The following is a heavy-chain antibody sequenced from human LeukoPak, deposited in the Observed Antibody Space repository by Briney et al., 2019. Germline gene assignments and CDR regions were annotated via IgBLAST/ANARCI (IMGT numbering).Heavy chain of an antibody. V-gene: IGHV3-23*01. CDR3: AKDLAFWSGYYIRYFQH. CDR1: GFTVSSNY. J-gene: IGHJ1*01. CDR2: ISGSGGST. Sequence: GGSLRLSCAASGFTVSSNYMSWVRQAPGKGLEWVSAISGSGGSTYYADSVKGRFTISRDNSKNTLYLQMNSLRAEDTAVYYCAKDLAFWSGYYIRYFQHWGQGTLVTVSS. D-gene: IGHD3-3*01.